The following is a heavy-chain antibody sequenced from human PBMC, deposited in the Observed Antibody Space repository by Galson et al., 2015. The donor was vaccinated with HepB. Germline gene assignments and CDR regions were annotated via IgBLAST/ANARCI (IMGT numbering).Heavy chain of an antibody. Sequence: SLRLSCAASGFTFSDCYMSWIRQAPGKGLEWVSYISSSSSYTNYADSVKGRFTISRDNAKNSLYLQMNSLRAEDTAVYYCARDFFVTDYEGGRGDYWGQGTLVTVSS. CDR3: ARDFFVTDYEGGRGDY. V-gene: IGHV3-11*05. D-gene: IGHD3-10*01. CDR1: GFTFSDCY. CDR2: ISSSSSYT. J-gene: IGHJ4*02.